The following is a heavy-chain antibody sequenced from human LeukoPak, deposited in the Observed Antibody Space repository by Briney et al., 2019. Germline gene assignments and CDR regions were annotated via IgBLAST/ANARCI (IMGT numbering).Heavy chain of an antibody. D-gene: IGHD3-10*01. CDR3: ARTRASLAF. CDR2: VYKDGSEK. V-gene: IGHV3-7*03. J-gene: IGHJ4*02. Sequence: LSXXASGFSFSDFYMSWVRQAPGKGLEWVASVYKDGSEKNYADSVKGRFTISRDNTQNSLYLQMNSLRAEDTAVYYCARTRASLAFWGQGTLVTVSS. CDR1: GFSFSDFY.